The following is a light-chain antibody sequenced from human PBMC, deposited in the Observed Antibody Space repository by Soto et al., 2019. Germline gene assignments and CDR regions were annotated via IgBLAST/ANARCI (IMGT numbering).Light chain of an antibody. Sequence: EIVLTQSPGTLSLSPGERATLSCRASQSVSSSYLAWYQQKPGQAPRLLIYGASSRATGIPDRFSGSESGKDFTLTISRLEPEDFAVYYCQQYGSSPTWTFGQGTKVEIK. CDR1: QSVSSSY. J-gene: IGKJ1*01. CDR2: GAS. CDR3: QQYGSSPTWT. V-gene: IGKV3-20*01.